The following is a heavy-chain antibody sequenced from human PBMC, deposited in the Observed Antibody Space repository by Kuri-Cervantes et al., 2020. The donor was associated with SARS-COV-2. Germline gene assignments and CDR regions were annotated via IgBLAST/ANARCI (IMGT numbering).Heavy chain of an antibody. Sequence: ASVKVSCKASGYTFSGYYMHWVRQAPGQGLEWMGWINPNSGATDYAQKFQGRVTMTRDTSSTTAYMELVSLRSDDTAVYYCARMGPLSNMIVYDALDIWGQGTMVTVS. J-gene: IGHJ3*02. CDR3: ARMGPLSNMIVYDALDI. CDR1: GYTFSGYY. V-gene: IGHV1-2*02. D-gene: IGHD3-22*01. CDR2: INPNSGAT.